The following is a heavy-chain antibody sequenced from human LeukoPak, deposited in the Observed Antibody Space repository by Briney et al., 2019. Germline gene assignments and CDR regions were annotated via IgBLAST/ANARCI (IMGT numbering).Heavy chain of an antibody. D-gene: IGHD3-3*01. J-gene: IGHJ6*03. Sequence: SGPTLVKPTQTLTLTCTFSGFSLSTSGVGVGWIRQPPGKALEWIGYISYSGSTSYNPSLKSPFTISMDTSKNQFSLRLSSVTAADTAIYFCARALNHDFWSAYYYYMDVWGEGTTVTVSS. CDR2: ISYSGST. V-gene: IGHV4-30-4*08. CDR3: ARALNHDFWSAYYYYMDV. CDR1: GFSLSTSGVG.